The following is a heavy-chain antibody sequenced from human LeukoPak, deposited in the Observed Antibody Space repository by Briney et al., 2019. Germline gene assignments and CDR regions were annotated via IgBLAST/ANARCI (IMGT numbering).Heavy chain of an antibody. CDR3: ARVRMTGTLDV. Sequence: PSETLSLTCAVYGGSFSGYYWSWIRQPPGKGLEWIGEINHSGSTNYNPSLKSRVTISLDTSKNQFSLKLSSVTAADTAVYYCARVRMTGTLDVWGKGTTVTVSS. D-gene: IGHD3-9*01. V-gene: IGHV4-34*01. CDR2: INHSGST. CDR1: GGSFSGYY. J-gene: IGHJ6*04.